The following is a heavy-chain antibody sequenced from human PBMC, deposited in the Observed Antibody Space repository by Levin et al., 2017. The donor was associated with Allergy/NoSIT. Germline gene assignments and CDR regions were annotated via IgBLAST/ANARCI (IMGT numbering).Heavy chain of an antibody. CDR2: ISSDGIHT. CDR1: EFTFSTFV. V-gene: IGHV3-64D*06. CDR3: VKKGSSSWFYEY. J-gene: IGHJ4*02. Sequence: PGGSLRLSCSASEFTFSTFVMHWVRQAPGKELEYLSAISSDGIHTYYADSVKGRFIISRDNSKKTLYLQMSSLRDEDTAVYYCVKKGSSSWFYEYWGQGTLVTVSS. D-gene: IGHD6-13*01.